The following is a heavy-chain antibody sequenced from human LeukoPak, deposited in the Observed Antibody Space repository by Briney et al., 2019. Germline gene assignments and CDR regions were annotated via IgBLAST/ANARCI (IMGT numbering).Heavy chain of an antibody. J-gene: IGHJ5*02. CDR3: AKGSNYYGSGSYSNWFDP. V-gene: IGHV1-46*01. D-gene: IGHD3-10*01. CDR1: GYTFTSYY. Sequence: GASVKVSCKASGYTFTSYYMHWVRQAPGQGLEWMGIINPSGGSPSYAQKFHGRVTMTRDMSTTTGYMEMSSLRSEDTAVYYCAKGSNYYGSGSYSNWFDPWGQGTLVTVSS. CDR2: INPSGGSP.